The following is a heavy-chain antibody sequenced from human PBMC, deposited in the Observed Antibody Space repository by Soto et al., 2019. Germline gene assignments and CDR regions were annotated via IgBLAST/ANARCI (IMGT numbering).Heavy chain of an antibody. CDR1: GYTFTSYD. CDR3: ASPDDSSPLVN. CDR2: MNPNSGNT. Sequence: QVQLVQSGAEVKKPGASVKVSCKASGYTFTSYDINWVRQATGQGLEWMGWMNPNSGNTGYAQKFQGXXTXTXXTSISTAYMELSSLRSEDTAVYYCASPDDSSPLVNWGQGTLVTVSS. J-gene: IGHJ4*02. D-gene: IGHD6-13*01. V-gene: IGHV1-8*01.